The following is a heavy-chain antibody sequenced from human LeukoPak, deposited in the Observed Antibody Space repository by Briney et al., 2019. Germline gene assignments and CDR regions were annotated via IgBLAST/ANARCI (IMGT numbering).Heavy chain of an antibody. Sequence: GGSLRLSCAASGFTFSSYSMNWFRQAPGKGLEWVSSISSSSSYIYYADSVKGRFTISRDNAKNSLYLQMNSLRAEDTAVYYCARDPAYSSSWYRDVSWFDRWGQGTLVTVSS. CDR2: ISSSSSYI. D-gene: IGHD6-13*01. CDR3: ARDPAYSSSWYRDVSWFDR. V-gene: IGHV3-21*01. CDR1: GFTFSSYS. J-gene: IGHJ5*02.